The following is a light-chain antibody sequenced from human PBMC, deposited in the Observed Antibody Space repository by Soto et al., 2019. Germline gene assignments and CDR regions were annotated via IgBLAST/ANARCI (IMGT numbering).Light chain of an antibody. V-gene: IGKV1-5*01. J-gene: IGKJ1*01. CDR1: QSFSTW. CDR2: DAY. CDR3: QHYNSYSEA. Sequence: DIQMTQSPSTLSASVGDRVTITCRASQSFSTWLAWYQQKPGKAPKLLIYDAYSLESGVPSRFSGSGSGTEFTLTISSLQPDDFATYYCQHYNSYSEAFGQGTKVDIK.